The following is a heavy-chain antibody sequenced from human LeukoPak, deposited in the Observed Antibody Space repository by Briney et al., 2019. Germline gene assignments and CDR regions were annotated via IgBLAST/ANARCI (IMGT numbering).Heavy chain of an antibody. Sequence: AGSLSLSCAVSGITLSNYGMSWVRLAPGKGLEWVAGISGSGGSTSYADSVKGRFTISRDNGKNSLYLQMNSLRVEDTAVYYCARDWRQDNAFDLWGQGTMVTVSS. J-gene: IGHJ3*01. D-gene: IGHD3/OR15-3a*01. CDR2: ISGSGGST. V-gene: IGHV3-23*01. CDR3: ARDWRQDNAFDL. CDR1: GITLSNYG.